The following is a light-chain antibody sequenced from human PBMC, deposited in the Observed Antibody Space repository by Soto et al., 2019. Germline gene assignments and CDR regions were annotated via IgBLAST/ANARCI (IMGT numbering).Light chain of an antibody. CDR3: QQSYSTPQT. CDR1: QSIKNH. V-gene: IGKV1-39*01. J-gene: IGKJ1*01. CDR2: AAS. Sequence: DIQMTQSPSSLSASVGDRVTITCRAGQSIKNHLNWYQQKPGKAPALLIFAASILQTGVPSRFSGSGSGTDFTLTIRGLQPEDFATYYCQQSYSTPQTFGQGTKVDIK.